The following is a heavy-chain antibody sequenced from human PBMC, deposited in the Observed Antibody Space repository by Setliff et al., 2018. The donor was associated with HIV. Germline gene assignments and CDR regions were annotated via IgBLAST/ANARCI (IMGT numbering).Heavy chain of an antibody. J-gene: IGHJ4*02. D-gene: IGHD3-10*01. Sequence: GALRLSCAASGFTFSSYSMNWVRPAQEKGLEWVSYISSSSSTIYYADSVKGRFTISRDNAKNTLYLQMNSLRAEDTAVYHCASVSRRTVVRGVILIGYFDNWGQGTLVTVPS. CDR3: ASVSRRTVVRGVILIGYFDN. CDR2: ISSSSSTI. V-gene: IGHV3-48*04. CDR1: GFTFSSYS.